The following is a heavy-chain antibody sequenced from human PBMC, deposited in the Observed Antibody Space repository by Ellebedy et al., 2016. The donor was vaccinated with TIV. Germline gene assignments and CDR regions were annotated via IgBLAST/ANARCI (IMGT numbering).Heavy chain of an antibody. CDR3: ERGITMVWGVSLGY. D-gene: IGHD3-10*01. CDR2: MTPNSGNT. J-gene: IGHJ4*02. V-gene: IGHV1-8*01. CDR1: GFPFTSYQ. Sequence: AASVKVSCKASGFPFTSYQINWVRQATGQGLEWMGWMTPNSGNTGYAQKFQGRITMTRNTSISTAYMELSSLRSEDTAVYYCERGITMVWGVSLGYWGQGSLVTVSS.